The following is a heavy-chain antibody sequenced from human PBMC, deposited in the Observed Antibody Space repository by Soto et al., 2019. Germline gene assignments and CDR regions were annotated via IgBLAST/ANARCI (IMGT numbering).Heavy chain of an antibody. CDR2: ISRGGST. V-gene: IGHV3-66*01. J-gene: IGHJ4*02. CDR3: ARDPWAADY. CDR1: GFTVSTKY. Sequence: EVQLVESGGGLVQPGGSLRLSCAASGFTVSTKYMSWVRQAPGKGLEWVAVISRGGSTFYADSVRGRFTISRDNYQNTVNLQMNSLRAEDTAVYYCARDPWAADYWGQGTLVTVSS. D-gene: IGHD3-16*01.